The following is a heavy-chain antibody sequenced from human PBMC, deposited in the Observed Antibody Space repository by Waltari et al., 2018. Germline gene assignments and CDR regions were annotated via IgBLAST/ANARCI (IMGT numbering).Heavy chain of an antibody. V-gene: IGHV1-2*02. J-gene: IGHJ5*02. CDR3: ARGDRGYDILTGYYRGWFDP. D-gene: IGHD3-9*01. Sequence: QVQLVQSGAEVKKPGASVKVSCKASGYTFTGYYLHWVRPAPGQGLEWMGWINPNRGGTNYAQKFQGRVTMTRDTSISTAYMELSRLRSDDTAVYYCARGDRGYDILTGYYRGWFDPWGQGTLVTVSS. CDR1: GYTFTGYY. CDR2: INPNRGGT.